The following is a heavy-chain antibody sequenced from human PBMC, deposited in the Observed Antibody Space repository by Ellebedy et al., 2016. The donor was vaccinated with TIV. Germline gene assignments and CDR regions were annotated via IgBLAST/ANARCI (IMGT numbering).Heavy chain of an antibody. CDR2: IYASGST. CDR3: ARGRGGSYSIPFDY. J-gene: IGHJ4*02. CDR1: GFSFNRNT. Sequence: GSLRLSXAASGFSFNRNTMNWVRQPAGKGLEWIGRIYASGSTNYNPSVKSRVTLSVDTSKSHFSLKLSSVTAADTAVYYCARGRGGSYSIPFDYWGQGTLVTVSS. V-gene: IGHV4-4*07. D-gene: IGHD1-26*01.